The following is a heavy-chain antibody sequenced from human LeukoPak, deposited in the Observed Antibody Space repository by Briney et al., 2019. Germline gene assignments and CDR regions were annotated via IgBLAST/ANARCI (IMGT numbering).Heavy chain of an antibody. J-gene: IGHJ4*02. CDR2: ISASATNT. Sequence: RGSLRLSCAASGFIFSNYAMTWVRQAPGKGLEWVAGISASATNTYYADSVKGQFTISRDNSKKTLFLQMNNLRVDDTGKYFCTKTTQFLLRGGQFDYWGQGTLVTVSS. CDR1: GFIFSNYA. V-gene: IGHV3-23*01. CDR3: TKTTQFLLRGGQFDY. D-gene: IGHD3-16*01.